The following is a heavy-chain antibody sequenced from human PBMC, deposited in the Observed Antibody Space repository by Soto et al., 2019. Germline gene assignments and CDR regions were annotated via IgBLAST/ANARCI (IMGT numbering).Heavy chain of an antibody. J-gene: IGHJ4*02. Sequence: GGSLRLSCAASGFTFSSYSMNWVRQAPGKGLEWVSDISGSGGSIYYADSVKGRFTISRDNSKNTLYLQMNRLRAEDTAVYYCARDYIDYWGQGTLVTVSS. V-gene: IGHV3-23*01. CDR3: ARDYIDY. CDR2: ISGSGGSI. CDR1: GFTFSSYS.